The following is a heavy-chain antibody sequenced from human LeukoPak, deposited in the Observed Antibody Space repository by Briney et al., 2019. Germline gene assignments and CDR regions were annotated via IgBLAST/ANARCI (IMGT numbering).Heavy chain of an antibody. CDR2: ISYYGSNK. Sequence: GRSLRLSCAASVFTVSSDGMHWGRHGPGKGLEWVAVISYYGSNKYYADSVKGRFTISRENSKNTLYLKMNSLRAEATAVYYCAKDNRLLATTIDYWGQGTLVTASS. D-gene: IGHD5-12*01. CDR3: AKDNRLLATTIDY. CDR1: VFTVSSDG. V-gene: IGHV3-30*18. J-gene: IGHJ4*02.